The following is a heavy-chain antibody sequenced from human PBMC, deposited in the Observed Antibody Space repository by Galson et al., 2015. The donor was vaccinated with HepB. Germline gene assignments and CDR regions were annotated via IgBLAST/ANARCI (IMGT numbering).Heavy chain of an antibody. J-gene: IGHJ6*02. Sequence: SLRLSCAASGFTVSGMYLSWVRQAPGKGLEWVSVIYVDGNTYYADSVMGRFTISRDNSKNTLFLQMNSLRAEDTAMYYCAKDQGDGYVNYYYYYGMDVWGQGTTVTVSS. D-gene: IGHD5-18*01. CDR2: IYVDGNT. V-gene: IGHV3-66*02. CDR3: AKDQGDGYVNYYYYYGMDV. CDR1: GFTVSGMY.